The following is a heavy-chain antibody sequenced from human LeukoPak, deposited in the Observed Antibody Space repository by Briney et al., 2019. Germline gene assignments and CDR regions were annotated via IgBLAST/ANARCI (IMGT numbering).Heavy chain of an antibody. J-gene: IGHJ4*02. D-gene: IGHD6-19*01. V-gene: IGHV3-7*03. CDR1: GVTFSSYW. Sequence: GGSLRLSCEASGVTFSSYWMSWVRQAPGKGLEWVANIKTDGSEKYYVDSVKGRFTISRDNAKNSLYLQMNSLRAGDTAVYYCVKVSHSSGWYLDYWGQGTLVTVSS. CDR3: VKVSHSSGWYLDY. CDR2: IKTDGSEK.